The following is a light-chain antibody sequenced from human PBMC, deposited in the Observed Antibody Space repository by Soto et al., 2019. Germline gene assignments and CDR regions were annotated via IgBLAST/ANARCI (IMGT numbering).Light chain of an antibody. CDR2: WAS. CDR1: QTLLYSSNNKNY. V-gene: IGKV4-1*01. J-gene: IGKJ2*01. Sequence: DIVMTQSPDSLAVSLGERATINCKSSQTLLYSSNNKNYLVWYQQKPGQPPKLLISWASTRESGVPDRFSGSGSGTDFTLTICSLQAEDVAVYYCQQYYNTPYTFGQGTKLEIK. CDR3: QQYYNTPYT.